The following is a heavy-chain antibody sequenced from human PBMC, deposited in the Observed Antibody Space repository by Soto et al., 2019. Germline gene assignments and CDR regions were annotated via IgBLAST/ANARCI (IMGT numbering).Heavy chain of an antibody. J-gene: IGHJ4*02. CDR2: IYYSGST. D-gene: IGHD4-17*01. V-gene: IGHV4-31*03. CDR3: ARESRDYGLDY. Sequence: QVQLQESGPGLVKPSQTLSLPRTFPCCPIRRGCYYWSWIRQPPGKGLEWIGYIYYSGSTYYNPSLKSRVTISVDTSKNQFSLKLSSVTAADTAVYYCARESRDYGLDYWGQGTLVTVSS. CDR1: CCPIRRGCYY.